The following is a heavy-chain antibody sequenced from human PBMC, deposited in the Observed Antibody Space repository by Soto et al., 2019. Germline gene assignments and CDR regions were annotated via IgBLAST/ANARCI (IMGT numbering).Heavy chain of an antibody. Sequence: LRLSCAASGFTFSSDWMHWVRQAPGKGLVWVSRINTDGSGTTYADSVKGRFTISRDNAKNMVYLQMNSLRAEDTAVYYCARGAYYYDSSGLSYWGQGTLVTVSS. D-gene: IGHD3-22*01. CDR2: INTDGSGT. CDR3: ARGAYYYDSSGLSY. V-gene: IGHV3-74*01. CDR1: GFTFSSDW. J-gene: IGHJ4*02.